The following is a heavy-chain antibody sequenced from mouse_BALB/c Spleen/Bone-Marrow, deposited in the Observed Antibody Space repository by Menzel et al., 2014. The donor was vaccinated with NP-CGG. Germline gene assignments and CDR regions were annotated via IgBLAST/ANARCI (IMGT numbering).Heavy chain of an antibody. CDR1: GYTFTSYW. Sequence: VKLVESGAELARPGASVKLSCKASGYTFTSYWMQWVKQRPGQGLEWIGAIYPGDGDTRYTQKFKGKATLTADKSSSTAYMQLSSLASEDSAVYYCARAWGDYWGQGTTLTVSS. V-gene: IGHV1-87*01. J-gene: IGHJ2*01. CDR2: IYPGDGDT. CDR3: ARAWGDY. D-gene: IGHD4-1*01.